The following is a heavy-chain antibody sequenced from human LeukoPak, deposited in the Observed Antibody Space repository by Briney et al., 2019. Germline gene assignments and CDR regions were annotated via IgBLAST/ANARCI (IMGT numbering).Heavy chain of an antibody. CDR2: FYYTGNT. V-gene: IGHV4-39*01. D-gene: IGHD5-12*01. Sequence: TSSETLSLTCTVSGDSMSSTTYYWGWIRKPPGKGLEWIGSFYYTGNTYYNPSLKSRVTISVDTSKNQFSLKVNSVTAADTAVYYCAVIVATSWDYWGQGTLVTVSS. CDR3: AVIVATSWDY. J-gene: IGHJ4*02. CDR1: GDSMSSTTYY.